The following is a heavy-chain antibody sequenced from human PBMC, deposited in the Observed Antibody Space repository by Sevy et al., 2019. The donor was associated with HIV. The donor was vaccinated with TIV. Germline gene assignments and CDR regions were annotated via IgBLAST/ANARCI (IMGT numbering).Heavy chain of an antibody. J-gene: IGHJ1*01. D-gene: IGHD3-22*01. CDR2: ISYDGSNK. CDR1: GFTFSSYA. V-gene: IGHV3-30-3*01. CDR3: ARATDYYDSSGYYYASFFFQH. Sequence: GGSLRLSCAASGFTFSSYAMHWVRQAPGKGLEWVAVISYDGSNKYYADSVKGRFTISRDNSKNTLYLQMNSLRAEDTAVYYCARATDYYDSSGYYYASFFFQHWGQGTLVTVSS.